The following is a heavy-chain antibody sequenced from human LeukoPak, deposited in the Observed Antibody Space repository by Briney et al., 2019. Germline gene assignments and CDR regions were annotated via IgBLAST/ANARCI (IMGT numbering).Heavy chain of an antibody. J-gene: IGHJ4*02. CDR3: AKRDAVADFFDY. Sequence: GGSLRLSCAASGFTFSSYAMSWVRQAPGKGLEWVSAISGSGGSTYYADSVKGRFTISRDNSKNTLYLQMNSLRAEDTAVYHCAKRDAVADFFDYWGQGTLVTVSS. CDR1: GFTFSSYA. CDR2: ISGSGGST. D-gene: IGHD6-19*01. V-gene: IGHV3-23*01.